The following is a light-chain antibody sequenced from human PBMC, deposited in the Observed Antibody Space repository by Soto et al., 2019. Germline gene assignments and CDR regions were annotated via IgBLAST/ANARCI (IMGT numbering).Light chain of an antibody. Sequence: EIVMTQSPATLSVSPGEGATLSCKSSQNVYTNLAWYKQSPGQPPRLLIYHASTRATGISARFSGSGSGTEIPLTIISLQSEDFQFYFCQHYKNWPLTFGVWTKVEIK. V-gene: IGKV3-15*01. CDR1: QNVYTN. J-gene: IGKJ4*01. CDR3: QHYKNWPLT. CDR2: HAS.